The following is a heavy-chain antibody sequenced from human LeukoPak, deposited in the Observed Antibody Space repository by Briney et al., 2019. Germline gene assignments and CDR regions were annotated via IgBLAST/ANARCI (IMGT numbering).Heavy chain of an antibody. V-gene: IGHV4-34*01. CDR3: ARGIGYCSGGSCSYYYMDV. Sequence: SETLSLTCAVYGGSFSGYYWSWIRQPPGKGLEWIGEINHSGSTNYNPSLKSRVTISVDTSKNQFSLKLSSVTAADTAVYYCARGIGYCSGGSCSYYYMDVWGKGTTVTVSS. CDR1: GGSFSGYY. J-gene: IGHJ6*03. CDR2: INHSGST. D-gene: IGHD2-15*01.